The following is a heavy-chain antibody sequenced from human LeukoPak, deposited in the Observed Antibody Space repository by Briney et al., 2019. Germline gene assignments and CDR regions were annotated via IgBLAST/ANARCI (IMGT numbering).Heavy chain of an antibody. V-gene: IGHV3-48*01. CDR2: IASSGRTM. Sequence: PGGSLRLSCAASGLTFRSYSMTGLRQAPGKGLEWISYIASSGRTMHHADSVRARFTISRHNHKNTFSLKMKSLRVEDTTMYYCARGEPVSWGQGTLVTVSS. CDR3: ARGEPVS. J-gene: IGHJ5*02. CDR1: GLTFRSYS.